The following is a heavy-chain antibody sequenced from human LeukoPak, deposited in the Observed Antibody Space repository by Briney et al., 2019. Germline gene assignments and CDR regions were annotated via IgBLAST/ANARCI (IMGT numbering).Heavy chain of an antibody. D-gene: IGHD2-2*02. V-gene: IGHV1-24*01. J-gene: IGHJ6*02. CDR2: FDPEDGET. CDR3: ATAPCTSCYKGSYYYYGMDV. Sequence: ASVKVSCKVSGYTLTELSMHWVRQAPGKGLEWMGGFDPEDGETIYAQKFQGRVTMTEDTSTDTAYMELSSLRSEDTAVYYCATAPCTSCYKGSYYYYGMDVWGQGTTVTVSS. CDR1: GYTLTELS.